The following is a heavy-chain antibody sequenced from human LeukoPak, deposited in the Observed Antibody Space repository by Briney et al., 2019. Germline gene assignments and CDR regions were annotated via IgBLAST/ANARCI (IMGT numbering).Heavy chain of an antibody. V-gene: IGHV3-53*04. Sequence: AGGSLRLSCAASGFTVSSNYMSWVRQAPGKGLEWVSVIYSGGSTYYADSVRGRFTISRHNSKNTLYLQMNSLRAEDTAVYYCARSPSVRDNWFDPWGQGTLVTVSS. CDR1: GFTVSSNY. CDR3: ARSPSVRDNWFDP. J-gene: IGHJ5*02. CDR2: IYSGGST. D-gene: IGHD3-10*01.